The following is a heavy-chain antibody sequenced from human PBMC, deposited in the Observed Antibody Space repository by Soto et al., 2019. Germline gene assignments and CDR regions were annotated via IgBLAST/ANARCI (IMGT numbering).Heavy chain of an antibody. CDR1: GGSINSNNYY. D-gene: IGHD2-15*01. CDR2: IYYDGST. Sequence: PSETLSLTCTVSGGSINSNNYYWAWIRQPPGKGLAWIASIYYDGSTYYNTSLKSRVTISRDTSKNQFSLRLTFMTGAETDVYYCAKVVVAATRHTDFDSWGQGTLVTVSS. V-gene: IGHV4-39*02. CDR3: AKVVVAATRHTDFDS. J-gene: IGHJ4*02.